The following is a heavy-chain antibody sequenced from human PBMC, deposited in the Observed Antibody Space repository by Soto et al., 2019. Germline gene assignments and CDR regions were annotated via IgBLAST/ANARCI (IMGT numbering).Heavy chain of an antibody. CDR1: GFTFSSYS. CDR2: ITPSSGTT. J-gene: IGHJ4*02. D-gene: IGHD3-22*01. Sequence: GGSLRLSCAASGFTFSSYSMNWVRQAPGKGLERVSYITPSSGTTYADSVKGRFTISRDNSKNTLYLQMNSLRAEDTAVYYCAKDQGYYDSSGYSNYWGQGTLVTVSS. V-gene: IGHV3-48*01. CDR3: AKDQGYYDSSGYSNY.